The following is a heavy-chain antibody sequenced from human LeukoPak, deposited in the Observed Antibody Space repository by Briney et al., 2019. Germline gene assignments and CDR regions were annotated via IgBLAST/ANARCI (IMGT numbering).Heavy chain of an antibody. CDR3: AKPSKDYDSSGPDY. J-gene: IGHJ4*02. V-gene: IGHV3-53*01. Sequence: PGGSLRLSCAASGFTVSSNYMSWVRQAPGKGLEWVSVIYSGGSTYYADSVKGRFTISRDNSKNTLYLQMNSLRAEDTAVYYCAKPSKDYDSSGPDYWGQGTLVTVSS. D-gene: IGHD3-22*01. CDR1: GFTVSSNY. CDR2: IYSGGST.